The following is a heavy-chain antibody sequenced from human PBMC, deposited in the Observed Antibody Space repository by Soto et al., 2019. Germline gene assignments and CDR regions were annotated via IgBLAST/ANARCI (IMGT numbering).Heavy chain of an antibody. Sequence: SETLSLTCAVYGGSFSGYYWSWIRQPPGKGLEWIGEINHSGSTNYNPSLKSRVTISVDTSKNQFSLKLSSVTAADTAVYYCARGALLLWFGELYWFDPWGQGTLVTVSS. D-gene: IGHD3-10*01. CDR3: ARGALLLWFGELYWFDP. CDR2: INHSGST. CDR1: GGSFSGYY. V-gene: IGHV4-34*01. J-gene: IGHJ5*02.